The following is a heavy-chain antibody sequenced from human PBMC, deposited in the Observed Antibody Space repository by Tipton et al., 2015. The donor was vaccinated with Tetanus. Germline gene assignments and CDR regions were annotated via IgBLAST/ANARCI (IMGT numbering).Heavy chain of an antibody. V-gene: IGHV5-51*01. CDR1: GYSFTSYW. CDR2: IYPGDSDT. CDR3: ARDQGDRGYSSSLGHFDY. J-gene: IGHJ4*02. D-gene: IGHD6-13*01. Sequence: QSGAEVKKPGESLKISCKGSGYSFTSYWIGWVRQMPGKGLEWMGIIYPGDSDTRYSPSFQGQVTISADKSISTAYLQWSSLKASDTAMYYCARDQGDRGYSSSLGHFDYWGQGTLVTVSS.